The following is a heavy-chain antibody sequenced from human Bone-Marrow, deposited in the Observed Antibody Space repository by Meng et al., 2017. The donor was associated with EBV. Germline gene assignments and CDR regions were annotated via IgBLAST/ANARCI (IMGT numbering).Heavy chain of an antibody. CDR2: INHSGST. Sequence: QVQPQPWGAGLLKPSETLSLTCAVYGGSFSGYYWSWIRQPPGKGLEWIGEINHSGSTNYSPSLKSRVTISVDTSKNQFSLKLSSVTAADTAVYYCARSAKGYFGLWGRGTLVTVSS. V-gene: IGHV4-34*01. CDR3: ARSAKGYFGL. J-gene: IGHJ2*01. CDR1: GGSFSGYY.